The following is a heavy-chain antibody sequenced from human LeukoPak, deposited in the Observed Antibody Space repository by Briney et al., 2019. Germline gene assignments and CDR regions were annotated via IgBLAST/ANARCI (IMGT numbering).Heavy chain of an antibody. CDR1: GYIFRKYA. CDR3: ARDASRMKGSGYYIAQRFDP. V-gene: IGHV1-18*01. J-gene: IGHJ5*02. CDR2: IDPYNGHT. Sequence: ASVKVSCKASGYIFRKYAITWVRQAPGQGLEWMGWIDPYNGHTNYAQKLQGRVTMTTDTSTSTAYMELRSLRSDDTAVYYCARDASRMKGSGYYIAQRFDPWGQGTLVTVSS. D-gene: IGHD3-3*01.